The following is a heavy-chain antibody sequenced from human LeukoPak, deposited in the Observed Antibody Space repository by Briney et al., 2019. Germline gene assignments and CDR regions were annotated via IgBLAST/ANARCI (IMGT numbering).Heavy chain of an antibody. CDR1: EYSFTTYW. CDR2: IYPGDSDT. D-gene: IGHD4-23*01. Sequence: GESLKISCKSSEYSFTTYWIGWVRQMPGKGLEWMGIIYPGDSDTRYSPSFQGQVTISADKSISTAYLQWSSLKASDTAMYYCARVPYYGGNSGAFDIWGQGTMVTVSS. CDR3: ARVPYYGGNSGAFDI. J-gene: IGHJ3*02. V-gene: IGHV5-51*01.